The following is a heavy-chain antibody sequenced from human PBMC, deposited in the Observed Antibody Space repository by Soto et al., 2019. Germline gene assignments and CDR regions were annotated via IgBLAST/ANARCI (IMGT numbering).Heavy chain of an antibody. D-gene: IGHD3-22*01. V-gene: IGHV1-69*02. J-gene: IGHJ4*02. Sequence: ASVKVSCKASGGTFSSYTISWVRQAPGQGLEWMGRIIPILGIANYAQKFQGRVTITADKSTSTAYMELSSLRSEDTAVYYCATRRDYYDSSGYYWFDYWGQGTLVTVSS. CDR2: IIPILGIA. CDR3: ATRRDYYDSSGYYWFDY. CDR1: GGTFSSYT.